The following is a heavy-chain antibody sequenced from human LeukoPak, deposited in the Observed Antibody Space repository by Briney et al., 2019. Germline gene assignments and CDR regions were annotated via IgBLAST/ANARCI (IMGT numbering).Heavy chain of an antibody. Sequence: GGSLRLSCAASGFTFSDHYMDWVRQAPGKGLEWVGRTRNKANSYTTEYAASVKGSFTISRDDSKNSLYLQMNSLKTEDTAVYYCARGIDFWSGYYYMDVWGKGTTVTVSS. V-gene: IGHV3-72*01. CDR1: GFTFSDHY. J-gene: IGHJ6*03. CDR3: ARGIDFWSGYYYMDV. D-gene: IGHD3-3*01. CDR2: TRNKANSYTT.